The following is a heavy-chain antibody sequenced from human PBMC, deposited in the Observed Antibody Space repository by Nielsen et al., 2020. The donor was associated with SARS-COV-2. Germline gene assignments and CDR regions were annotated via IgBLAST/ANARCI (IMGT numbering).Heavy chain of an antibody. CDR2: IWNDASHK. D-gene: IGHD2-15*01. J-gene: IGHJ4*02. CDR3: AREWWGFDS. CDR1: GFIFSDYS. V-gene: IGHV3-33*01. Sequence: GGSLRLSCAASGFIFSDYSMHWVRQAPGKGLEWVSFIWNDASHKYYTDSVKGRFTVSRDNSKRTLYLQMNSLRAEDTAVYYCAREWWGFDSWGQGTLVTVSS.